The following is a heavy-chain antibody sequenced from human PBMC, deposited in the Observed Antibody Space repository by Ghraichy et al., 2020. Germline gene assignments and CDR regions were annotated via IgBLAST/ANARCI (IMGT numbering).Heavy chain of an antibody. V-gene: IGHV5-51*01. J-gene: IGHJ6*02. CDR2: IYPGDSDT. CDR1: GYSFSDYW. Sequence: GGSLRLSCKGSGYSFSDYWIGWVRQMPGKGLEWVGVIYPGDSDTRYSPSFQGQVTISADESISSAYLQWSSLKASDTAMYYCARHEANFDFWSGYYTPRDGMDVWGQGTTVTVSS. CDR3: ARHEANFDFWSGYYTPRDGMDV. D-gene: IGHD3-3*01.